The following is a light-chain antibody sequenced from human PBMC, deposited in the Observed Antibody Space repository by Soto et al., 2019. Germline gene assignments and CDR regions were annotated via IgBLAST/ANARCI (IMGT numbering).Light chain of an antibody. V-gene: IGKV1-5*03. CDR3: QHYNAYSRV. CDR1: QSVDTW. CDR2: RAS. Sequence: DIQMTQSPSTLSASIGDTVTITCRTSQSVDTWLAWYQHKAGKAPKLLIYRASSLATGVPSRFSGSGSGTAFTLTITSLQPDDFATYYCQHYNAYSRVFGQGTQVEIK. J-gene: IGKJ1*01.